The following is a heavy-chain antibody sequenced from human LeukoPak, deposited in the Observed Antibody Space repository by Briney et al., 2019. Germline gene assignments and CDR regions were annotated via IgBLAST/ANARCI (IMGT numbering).Heavy chain of an antibody. CDR2: IYNSGST. Sequence: SQTLSLTCTVSGGSISRGGYYWSWIRQHPGKGLEWIGYIYNSGSTYYNPSLKSRVTMSVDTSKNQFSLKLSSVTAADTAVYYCARSSGAPDYWVQGTLVTVTS. CDR3: ARSSGAPDY. D-gene: IGHD1-26*01. CDR1: GGSISRGGYY. J-gene: IGHJ4*02. V-gene: IGHV4-31*03.